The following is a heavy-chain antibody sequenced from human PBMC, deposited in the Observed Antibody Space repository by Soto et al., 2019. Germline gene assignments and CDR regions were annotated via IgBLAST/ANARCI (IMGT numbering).Heavy chain of an antibody. J-gene: IGHJ4*02. V-gene: IGHV4-34*01. Sequence: PSETLSLTCAVYGGSFSGYYWSWIRQPPGKGLEWIGEINHSGSTNYNPSLKSRVTISVGTSKNQFSLKLSSVTAADTAVYYCARRVIWFGETDYWGQGTLVTVSS. D-gene: IGHD3-10*01. CDR1: GGSFSGYY. CDR2: INHSGST. CDR3: ARRVIWFGETDY.